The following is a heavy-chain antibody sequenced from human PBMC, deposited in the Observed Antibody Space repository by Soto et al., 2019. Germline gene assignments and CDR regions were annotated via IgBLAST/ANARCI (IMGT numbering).Heavy chain of an antibody. Sequence: SQTLSLTCAISGDSVSSNSAAWNWIRQSPSRGLEWLVRTYYRSKWYNDYAVSVKSRITIKTDTSKNQFSLQLNSVTPEDKAVYYCGCGGGKREEDYFDNWGQGTLVTVSS. V-gene: IGHV6-1*01. CDR1: GDSVSSNSAA. CDR3: GCGGGKREEDYFDN. CDR2: TYYRSKWYN. J-gene: IGHJ4*02. D-gene: IGHD3-16*01.